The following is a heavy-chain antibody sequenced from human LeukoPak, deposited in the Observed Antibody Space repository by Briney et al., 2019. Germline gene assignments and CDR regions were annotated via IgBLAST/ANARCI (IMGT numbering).Heavy chain of an antibody. J-gene: IGHJ6*03. CDR1: GGSISSYY. V-gene: IGHV4-59*01. Sequence: PSETLSLTCTVSGGSISSYYWSWIRQPPGKGLEWIGYIYYSGSTNYNPSLKSRVTISVDTSKNQFSLKLSSVTAADTAVYYCARGAVNYSSSQPIYYYYMDVWGKGTTVTISS. D-gene: IGHD6-13*01. CDR3: ARGAVNYSSSQPIYYYYMDV. CDR2: IYYSGST.